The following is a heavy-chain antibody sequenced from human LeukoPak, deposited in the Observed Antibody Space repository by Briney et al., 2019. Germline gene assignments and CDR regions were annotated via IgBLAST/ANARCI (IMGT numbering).Heavy chain of an antibody. V-gene: IGHV4-59*08. CDR2: IYRSGHT. Sequence: PSHTLSLMHTVSGHPLNDHYWRCTPHPSGGALVAIAYIYRSGHTKHNPSLQSRDPISRDTSKTQFPLKLTSETAADAGVYYCARQRCSGGSCYRVDQLYCMDVWGKGTTVTVSS. CDR3: ARQRCSGGSCYRVDQLYCMDV. D-gene: IGHD2-15*01. CDR1: GHPLNDHY. J-gene: IGHJ6*03.